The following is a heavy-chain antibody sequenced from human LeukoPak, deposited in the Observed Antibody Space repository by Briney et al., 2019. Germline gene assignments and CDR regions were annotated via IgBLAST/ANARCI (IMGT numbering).Heavy chain of an antibody. V-gene: IGHV1-24*01. CDR3: ARGLNNYYDSSGYYFVPVFDP. J-gene: IGHJ5*02. CDR2: FDPEDGET. Sequence: ASVKVSCKVSGYTLTELSMHWVRQAPGKGLGWMGGFDPEDGETIYAQKFQGRVTMTRDTSISTAYMELSRLRSDDTAVYYCARGLNNYYDSSGYYFVPVFDPWGQGTLVTVSS. D-gene: IGHD3-22*01. CDR1: GYTLTELS.